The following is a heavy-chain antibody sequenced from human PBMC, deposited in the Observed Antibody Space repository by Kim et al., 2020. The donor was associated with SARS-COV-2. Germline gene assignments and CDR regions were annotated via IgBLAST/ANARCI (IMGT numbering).Heavy chain of an antibody. J-gene: IGHJ4*02. CDR2: SATI. CDR3: ARKAGIDY. V-gene: IGHV3-48*01. Sequence: SATIDYADSVNGRYTTSNDNDKKSLYLQMNSMGAEDTAVYYCARKAGIDYWGQGTLVTVSS. D-gene: IGHD6-13*01.